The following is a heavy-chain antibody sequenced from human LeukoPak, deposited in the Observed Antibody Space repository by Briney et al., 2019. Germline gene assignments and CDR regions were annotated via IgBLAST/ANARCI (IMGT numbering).Heavy chain of an antibody. CDR2: IYSGGST. CDR1: EFTVSRNY. D-gene: IGHD2-21*02. CDR3: ARGLGCGGDRYSGADGFDI. Sequence: GGSLRLSCVASEFTVSRNYMSWVRQAPGKGLEWVSVIYSGGSTYYADSVKGRFTISRDNSKNTLYLQMNSLRAEDTAVYYCARGLGCGGDRYSGADGFDIWGQGTMVTVSS. V-gene: IGHV3-66*01. J-gene: IGHJ3*02.